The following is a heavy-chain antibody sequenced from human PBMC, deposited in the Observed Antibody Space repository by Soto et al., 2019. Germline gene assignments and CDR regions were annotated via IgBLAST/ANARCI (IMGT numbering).Heavy chain of an antibody. J-gene: IGHJ4*02. CDR3: ARSGVKGNTSRGQGKN. V-gene: IGHV3-11*05. D-gene: IGHD3-16*01. CDR1: GFTFSDYY. Sequence: QVQVVESGGGLVKPGGSLRLSCAASGFTFSDYYMNWIRQAPGKGLEWVSYISSSSDYTKYADSVKGRFTISRDNAKSSLYLPNNRPGGGDTAVYLCARSGVKGNTSRGQGKNWGQGTLVTVSS. CDR2: ISSSSDYT.